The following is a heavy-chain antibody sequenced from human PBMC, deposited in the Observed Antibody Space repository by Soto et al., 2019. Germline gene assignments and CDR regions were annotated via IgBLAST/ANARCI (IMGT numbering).Heavy chain of an antibody. Sequence: ASVKVSCKASGYTFTSYDINWVRQATGQGLEWMGWMNPNRGNTGYAQKFQGRVTMTRNTSISTAYMELSSLRFEDTAVYYCARGRITFGGVILDPYYYYMDVWGKGTTVTVSS. V-gene: IGHV1-8*01. CDR1: GYTFTSYD. CDR2: MNPNRGNT. J-gene: IGHJ6*03. CDR3: ARGRITFGGVILDPYYYYMDV. D-gene: IGHD3-16*01.